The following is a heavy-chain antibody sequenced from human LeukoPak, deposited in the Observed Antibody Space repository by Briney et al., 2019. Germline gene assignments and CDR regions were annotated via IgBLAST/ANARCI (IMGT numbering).Heavy chain of an antibody. V-gene: IGHV4-59*01. CDR2: IYSSGHT. CDR1: DGSISDYH. Sequence: SETLSLTCTVSDGSISDYHWVWIRQPPEKGLEWIGDIYSSGHTDYTPSLRGRVSMSIDASRNHFSLKVDSVTTADTAVYYCAKEYYWGQGTLVTVSS. CDR3: AKEYY. J-gene: IGHJ4*02.